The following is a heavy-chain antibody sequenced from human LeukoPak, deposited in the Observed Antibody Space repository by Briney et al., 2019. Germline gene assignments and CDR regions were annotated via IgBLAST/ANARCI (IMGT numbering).Heavy chain of an antibody. Sequence: GGSLRLSCAASGFTVSSNYMSWVRQAPGKGLEWVSVIYSGGSTYYADSVKGRFTISRHNSKNTLYLQMNSLRAEDTAVYYCAKGKINHEGAFDIWGQGTRVIVAS. V-gene: IGHV3-53*04. D-gene: IGHD1-14*01. J-gene: IGHJ3*02. CDR3: AKGKINHEGAFDI. CDR1: GFTVSSNY. CDR2: IYSGGST.